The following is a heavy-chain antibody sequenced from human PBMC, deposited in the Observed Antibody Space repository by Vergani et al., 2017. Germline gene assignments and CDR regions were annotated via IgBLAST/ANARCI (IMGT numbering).Heavy chain of an antibody. D-gene: IGHD2-21*01. V-gene: IGHV3-23*01. CDR1: GFTFTAHG. CDR3: EDRYGDDGFSPF. CDR2: ISGQNFRT. J-gene: IGHJ4*02. Sequence: EVQLLESGGGSSQPGESLRLSCVASGFTFTAHGLNWVRQAPGKGLEWVSGISGQNFRTHYADSVKGRFTISRDDSKNTLYLQINSLRAEDTAFYYCEDRYGDDGFSPFWGQGTLVTVSS.